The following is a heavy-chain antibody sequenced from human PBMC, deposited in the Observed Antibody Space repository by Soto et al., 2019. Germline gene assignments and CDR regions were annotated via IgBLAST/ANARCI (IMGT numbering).Heavy chain of an antibody. V-gene: IGHV4-59*01. D-gene: IGHD6-13*01. CDR1: GGSISSYY. Sequence: SETLSLTCTVSGGSISSYYWSWIRQPPGKGLEWIGYIYYSGSTNYNPSLKSRVTISVDTSKNQFSLKLSSETAADTAVYYCARGLAAAGTGSWFDPWGQGTLVTVSS. CDR2: IYYSGST. J-gene: IGHJ5*02. CDR3: ARGLAAAGTGSWFDP.